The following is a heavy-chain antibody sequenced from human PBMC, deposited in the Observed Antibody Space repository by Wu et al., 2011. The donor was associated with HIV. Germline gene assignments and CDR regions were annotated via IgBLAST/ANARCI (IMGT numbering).Heavy chain of an antibody. V-gene: IGHV1-18*01. CDR3: ARDESGSSSFYGMDV. D-gene: IGHD1-26*01. CDR2: ISTYSGNT. J-gene: IGHJ6*02. CDR1: GYTFTNSG. Sequence: QVQLVQSGAEVKKPGASVKVSCKASGYTFTNSGINWVRQAPGQGLEWMGWISTYSGNTKYAQRLQGRVTMTTDTPANTAYMELRSLRSDDTAVYYCARDESGSSSFYGMDVWGQGTTVTVSS.